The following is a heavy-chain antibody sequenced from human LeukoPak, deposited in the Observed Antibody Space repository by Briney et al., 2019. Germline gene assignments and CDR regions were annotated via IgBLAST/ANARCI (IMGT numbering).Heavy chain of an antibody. D-gene: IGHD6-6*01. CDR3: ARIGYSSSSFDY. Sequence: GGSLRLSCAASEFTFSRYWMSWVRQAPGKGLGWVANIKQDGSTKYYLDSVKGRLTVSRDNAKNSVFLQINSLRAEDTAIYYCARIGYSSSSFDYWGQGTLVTVSS. J-gene: IGHJ4*02. CDR1: EFTFSRYW. V-gene: IGHV3-7*03. CDR2: IKQDGSTK.